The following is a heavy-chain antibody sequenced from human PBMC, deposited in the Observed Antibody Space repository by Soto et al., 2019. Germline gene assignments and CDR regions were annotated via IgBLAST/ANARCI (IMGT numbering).Heavy chain of an antibody. CDR1: GGTFSNYA. V-gene: IGHV1-69*13. J-gene: IGHJ5*02. Sequence: SGKVCCKASGGTFSNYAISWLRQAPGQGLEWMGGVIPMFGTPNYAQRFRGRLTITADESTSTAYMEMSGLRSEDTAVYYCASEGEYDKIWGTYRQGWFDPWGQGTLVTVSS. CDR3: ASEGEYDKIWGTYRQGWFDP. D-gene: IGHD3-16*02. CDR2: VIPMFGTP.